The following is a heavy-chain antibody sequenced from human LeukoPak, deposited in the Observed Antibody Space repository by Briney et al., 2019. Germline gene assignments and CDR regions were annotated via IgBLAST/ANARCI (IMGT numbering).Heavy chain of an antibody. CDR2: INPTSGGT. Sequence: ASVNVSCKASGYTFTGYYMHWVRQAPGQGVEWMGWINPTSGGTTYAQKFQGRVTMTRDTSISTAYMELSRLTADDSAVYYCARHRDSSGYYDYWGQGTLVTVSS. V-gene: IGHV1-2*02. D-gene: IGHD3-22*01. CDR3: ARHRDSSGYYDY. CDR1: GYTFTGYY. J-gene: IGHJ4*02.